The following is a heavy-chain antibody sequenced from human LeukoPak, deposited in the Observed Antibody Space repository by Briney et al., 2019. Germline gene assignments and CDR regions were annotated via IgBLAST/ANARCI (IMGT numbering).Heavy chain of an antibody. V-gene: IGHV1-2*06. CDR1: GGTFSSYA. J-gene: IGHJ4*02. Sequence: ASVKVSCKASGGTFSSYAISWVRQAPGQGLEWMGRINPNSGGTNYAQKFQGRVTMTRDTSISTAYMELSRLRSDDTAVYYCAGRAIAAAMFDYWGQGTLVTVSS. D-gene: IGHD6-13*01. CDR2: INPNSGGT. CDR3: AGRAIAAAMFDY.